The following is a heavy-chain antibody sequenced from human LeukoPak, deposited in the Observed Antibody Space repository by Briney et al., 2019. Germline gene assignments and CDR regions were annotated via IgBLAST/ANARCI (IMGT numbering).Heavy chain of an antibody. CDR1: GFTFRSYA. CDR2: ISSSGDTM. D-gene: IGHD3-22*01. CDR3: ARDYYDSSGLDH. J-gene: IGHJ4*02. Sequence: GGSLRLSCAASGFTFRSYAMNWVRQAPGKGLEWVSYISSSGDTMYYADSVKGRFTISRDNAKKSLYLQMNSLRAEDTAVYYCARDYYDSSGLDHWGQGTLVTVSS. V-gene: IGHV3-48*03.